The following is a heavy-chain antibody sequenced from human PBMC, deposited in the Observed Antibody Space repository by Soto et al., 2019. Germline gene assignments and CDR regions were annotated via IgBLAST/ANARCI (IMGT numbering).Heavy chain of an antibody. CDR2: IYRGGTI. CDR3: ARGYWGGTSFLEFPQPNGMGV. D-gene: IGHD2-15*01. J-gene: IGHJ6*02. Sequence: EAQMEESGGGLIQPGGSLRLSCAASGFSVSAYYMTWVRQAPGKGLEWLSNIYRGGTIYYSDSVKGRFTISRDDSRNTLYLHMTYLRAEDTAVYHFARGYWGGTSFLEFPQPNGMGVRGPGTTVTVSS. V-gene: IGHV3-53*01. CDR1: GFSVSAYY.